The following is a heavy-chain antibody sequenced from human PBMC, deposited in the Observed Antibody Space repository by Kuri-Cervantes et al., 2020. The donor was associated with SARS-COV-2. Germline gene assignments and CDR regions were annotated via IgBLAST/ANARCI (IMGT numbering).Heavy chain of an antibody. CDR2: IHQDGSEK. J-gene: IGHJ6*02. D-gene: IGHD5-18*01. V-gene: IGHV3-7*01. CDR3: ARNRVDTSLASSWAQVRTSNAMDV. CDR1: GFTFSSYC. Sequence: GESLKISCAASGFTFSSYCMSWVRQAPGKGLEWVANIHQDGSEKYFVDSAKGRFTISRDNAKNSLYLQMNTLRAEDTAVYYCARNRVDTSLASSWAQVRTSNAMDVWGQGTTVTVSS.